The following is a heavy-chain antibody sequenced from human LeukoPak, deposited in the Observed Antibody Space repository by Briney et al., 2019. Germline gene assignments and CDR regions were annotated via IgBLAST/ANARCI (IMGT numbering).Heavy chain of an antibody. CDR2: IYSGGST. CDR3: ARVSGYSYGYRWYFDL. V-gene: IGHV3-66*01. D-gene: IGHD5-18*01. CDR1: GFTVRSNY. Sequence: PGGSLRLSCAASGFTVRSNYMRWVRQAPGKGPEWVSVIYSGGSTYYADSVKGRFTISRDNSKNMLYLQMNSLRAEDTAVYYCARVSGYSYGYRWYFDLWGRGTLVTVSS. J-gene: IGHJ2*01.